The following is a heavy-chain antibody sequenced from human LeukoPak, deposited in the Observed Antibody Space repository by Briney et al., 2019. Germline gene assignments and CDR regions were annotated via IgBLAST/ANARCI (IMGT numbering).Heavy chain of an antibody. CDR2: ISSSSGTI. CDR3: ARRGFDP. CDR1: GFTFSSYS. V-gene: IGHV3-48*01. Sequence: PGGSLRLSCAASGFTFSSYSMNWVRQAPGKGLEWVSYISSSSGTIYYADSVKGRFTISRDNAKNSLYLQMNSLRAEDTAVYYCARRGFDPWGQGTLVTVSS. J-gene: IGHJ5*02.